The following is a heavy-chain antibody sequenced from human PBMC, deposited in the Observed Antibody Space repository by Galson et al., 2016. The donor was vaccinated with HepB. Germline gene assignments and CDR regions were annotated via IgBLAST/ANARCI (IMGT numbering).Heavy chain of an antibody. CDR3: ARGYSYGGGIY. J-gene: IGHJ1*01. CDR1: GGSISSADYY. V-gene: IGHV4-31*03. Sequence: TLSLTCTVSGGSISSADYYWSWIRQHAGKGLEWIGYIYYSGSTYYNPSLKSRVTMSIDTSRNQFSLKMTSVTAADPAVYYCARGYSYGGGIYWGRGTLVTVSS. CDR2: IYYSGST. D-gene: IGHD5-18*01.